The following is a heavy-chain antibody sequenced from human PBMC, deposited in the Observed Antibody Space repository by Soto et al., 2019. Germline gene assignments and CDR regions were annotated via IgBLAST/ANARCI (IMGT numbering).Heavy chain of an antibody. CDR3: ARCGNPYCYDSSHFDY. Sequence: QVQLVESGGGLVKPGGSLRLSCAASGFTFSDYYMSWIRQAPGKGLEWVSYISSSSSYTNYADSVKGRFTISRDNAKNSLYLQMNSLRAEDTAVYYCARCGNPYCYDSSHFDYWGQGTLVTVSS. V-gene: IGHV3-11*05. J-gene: IGHJ4*02. CDR1: GFTFSDYY. CDR2: ISSSSSYT. D-gene: IGHD3-22*01.